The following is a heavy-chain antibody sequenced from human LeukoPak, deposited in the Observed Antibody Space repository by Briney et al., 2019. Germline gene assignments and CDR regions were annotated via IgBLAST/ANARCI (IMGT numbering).Heavy chain of an antibody. CDR1: GFTFSSYS. Sequence: GRSLRLSCAASGFTFSSYSMNWVRQAPGPGLEWVSSISSSSSYIYYADSVKGRFTISRDNSKNTLSLQLNNLRAEDTAVYYCARLTSNSGWAPDYWGQGTLVTVS. J-gene: IGHJ4*02. D-gene: IGHD6-19*01. V-gene: IGHV3-21*04. CDR3: ARLTSNSGWAPDY. CDR2: ISSSSSYI.